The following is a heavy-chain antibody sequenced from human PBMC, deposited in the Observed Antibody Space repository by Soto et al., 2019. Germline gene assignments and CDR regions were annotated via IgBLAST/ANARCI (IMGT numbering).Heavy chain of an antibody. J-gene: IGHJ4*02. D-gene: IGHD6-13*01. CDR3: AKGAAGLDY. CDR2: ISYDGSNK. V-gene: IGHV3-30*18. Sequence: LRLSCAASGFTFSSYGMHWVRQAPGKGLEWVAVISYDGSNKYYADSVKGRFTISRDNSKNTPYLQMNSLRAEDTAVYYCAKGAAGLDYWGQGTLVTVSS. CDR1: GFTFSSYG.